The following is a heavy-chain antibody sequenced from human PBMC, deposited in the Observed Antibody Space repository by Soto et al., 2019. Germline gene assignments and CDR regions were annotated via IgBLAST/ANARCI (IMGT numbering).Heavy chain of an antibody. CDR3: AKSSRKTGITGTPGDY. V-gene: IGHV3-23*01. CDR2: ISGSGGST. J-gene: IGHJ4*02. CDR1: GFTFSSYA. D-gene: IGHD1-20*01. Sequence: EVQLLESGGGLVQPGGSLRLSCAASGFTFSSYAMSWVRQAPGKGLEWVSAISGSGGSTYYADSVKGRFTISRDNSKNTLYLQMNSPRAEDTAVYYCAKSSRKTGITGTPGDYWGQGTLVTVSS.